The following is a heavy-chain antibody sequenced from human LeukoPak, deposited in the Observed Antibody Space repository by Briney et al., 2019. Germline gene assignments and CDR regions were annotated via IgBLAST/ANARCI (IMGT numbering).Heavy chain of an antibody. J-gene: IGHJ3*02. CDR1: GFTFDDYA. CDR2: INWNSGNI. CDR3: AKASGYDFKAAFDI. V-gene: IGHV3-9*01. Sequence: SLRLSCAASGFTFDDYAMHWVRQAPGKGLEWVSGINWNSGNIGYADSVKGRFTISRDNAKNSLYLQMHSLRPEDTALYYCAKASGYDFKAAFDIWGQGTMVTVSS. D-gene: IGHD5-12*01.